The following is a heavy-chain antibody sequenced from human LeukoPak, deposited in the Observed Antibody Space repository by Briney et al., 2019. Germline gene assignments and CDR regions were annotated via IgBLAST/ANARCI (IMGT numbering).Heavy chain of an antibody. CDR2: IYTSGST. CDR1: GGSISSYY. Sequence: PSQTLSLTCTVSGGSISSYYWSWIRQPAGKGLEWIGRIYTSGSTNYNPSLKSRVTTSVDTSKNQFSLKLSSVTAADTAVYYCARDPIVVVTAISYYYYGMDVWGQGTTVTVSS. J-gene: IGHJ6*02. D-gene: IGHD2-21*02. V-gene: IGHV4-4*07. CDR3: ARDPIVVVTAISYYYYGMDV.